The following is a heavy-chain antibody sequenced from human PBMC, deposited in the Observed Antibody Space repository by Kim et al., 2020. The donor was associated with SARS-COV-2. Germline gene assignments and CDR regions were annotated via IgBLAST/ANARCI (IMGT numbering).Heavy chain of an antibody. Sequence: GGSLRLSCAVSGFTFSNYGMTWLRRAPGKGLEWVADIKQDGSYKYYGDSVKGRFTIFRDNARNSVFLQMNSLRAEDTAVYYCARGRFQIGFYTSLFDYWGQGTLVTVSS. D-gene: IGHD2-2*01. CDR3: ARGRFQIGFYTSLFDY. V-gene: IGHV3-7*01. CDR2: IKQDGSYK. CDR1: GFTFSNYG. J-gene: IGHJ4*02.